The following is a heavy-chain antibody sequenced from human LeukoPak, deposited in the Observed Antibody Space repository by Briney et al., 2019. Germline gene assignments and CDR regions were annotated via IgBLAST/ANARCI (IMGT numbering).Heavy chain of an antibody. CDR2: IYSGGNT. V-gene: IGHV3-53*05. Sequence: GGSLRPSCAASGLTVSSNCMSWVRQAPGKGLEWVSFIYSGGNTYYADSVKGRFTISRDNSKNTLYLQMNSLRAEDTAVYYCARGADSGNYQGHWYFDLWGRGTLVTVSS. D-gene: IGHD1-26*01. CDR1: GLTVSSNC. CDR3: ARGADSGNYQGHWYFDL. J-gene: IGHJ2*01.